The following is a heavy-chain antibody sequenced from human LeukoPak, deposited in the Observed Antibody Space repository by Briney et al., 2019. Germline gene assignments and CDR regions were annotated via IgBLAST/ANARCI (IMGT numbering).Heavy chain of an antibody. CDR1: GFTFSNAW. Sequence: GGSLRLSCATSGFTFSNAWMNWVRQAPGKGLEWVSSISSGSTCMYYADSVKGRFTISRDNAQNSMYLQMNSLRAEDTAVYYCGRVGGRSKAAKGDAFDIWGQGTMVTVSS. J-gene: IGHJ3*02. V-gene: IGHV3-21*01. CDR3: GRVGGRSKAAKGDAFDI. D-gene: IGHD6-6*01. CDR2: ISSGSTCM.